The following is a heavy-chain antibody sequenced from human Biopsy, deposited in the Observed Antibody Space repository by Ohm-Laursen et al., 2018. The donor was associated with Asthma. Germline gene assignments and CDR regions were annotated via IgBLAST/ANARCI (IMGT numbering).Heavy chain of an antibody. Sequence: GASVTVSCKTSGYTFNRAGITWARQAPGQGLGWMGWISVYNDNTKDAQKLQDRVTMITDTSTSTAYMELRSLRSDDTAVYFCARAVDYSHYYGIDVWGQGTTVTVS. CDR1: GYTFNRAG. D-gene: IGHD3-10*01. J-gene: IGHJ6*02. CDR3: ARAVDYSHYYGIDV. CDR2: ISVYNDNT. V-gene: IGHV1-18*01.